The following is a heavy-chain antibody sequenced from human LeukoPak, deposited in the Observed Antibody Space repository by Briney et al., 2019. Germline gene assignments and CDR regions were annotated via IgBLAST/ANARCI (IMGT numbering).Heavy chain of an antibody. D-gene: IGHD3-3*01. CDR1: GYTFTSYG. V-gene: IGHV1-18*01. CDR3: AREFRPYYDFWSGYYSSNMIFDY. J-gene: IGHJ4*02. CDR2: ISAYNGNT. Sequence: ASVKDSCKASGYTFTSYGISWVRQAPGQGLEWMGWISAYNGNTNYAQKLQGRVTMTTDTSTSTAYTELRSLRSEDTAVYYCAREFRPYYDFWSGYYSSNMIFDYWGQGTLVTVSS.